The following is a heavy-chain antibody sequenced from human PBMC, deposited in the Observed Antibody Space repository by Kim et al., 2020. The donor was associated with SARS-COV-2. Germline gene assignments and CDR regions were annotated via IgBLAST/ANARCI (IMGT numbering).Heavy chain of an antibody. CDR3: VRGTVATIKAAFDY. V-gene: IGHV3-23*01. D-gene: IGHD4-17*01. J-gene: IGHJ4*02. Sequence: GGSLRLSCVASGFTFSSYVMSWVRQAPGKGLEWVSVISGSGGSTYYADSVKGRFTISRDNSKNTLYLQMNSLRAEDTAVYYCVRGTVATIKAAFDYWGQGTLITVSS. CDR2: ISGSGGST. CDR1: GFTFSSYV.